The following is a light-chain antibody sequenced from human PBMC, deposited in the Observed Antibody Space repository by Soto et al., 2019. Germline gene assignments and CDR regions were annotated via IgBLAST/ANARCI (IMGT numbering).Light chain of an antibody. CDR1: QSVSSW. CDR2: DAS. V-gene: IGKV3-11*01. Sequence: EIVLTQSPATLSLSPGERATLSCRASQSVSSWLAWYQQKPGQAPRLLIYDASNRATGIPARFSGSGSGTDFTLTISSLEPEDFAVYYCQQRSNWLMYTFGQGTKLDIK. J-gene: IGKJ2*01. CDR3: QQRSNWLMYT.